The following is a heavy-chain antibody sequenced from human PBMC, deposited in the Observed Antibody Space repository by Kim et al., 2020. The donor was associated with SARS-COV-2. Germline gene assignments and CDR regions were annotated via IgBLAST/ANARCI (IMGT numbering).Heavy chain of an antibody. Sequence: GGSLRLSCGAFGFPFNNYWMSWVRQGPEKGLESVATIKPDGPEEYYVDFVKGRFTISRDNSKHSLYLQMNSLRAADTAVYYCAGKDVWGQGTLVAVSS. D-gene: IGHD3-10*02. J-gene: IGHJ4*02. V-gene: IGHV3-7*03. CDR1: GFPFNNYW. CDR2: IKPDGPEE. CDR3: AGKDV.